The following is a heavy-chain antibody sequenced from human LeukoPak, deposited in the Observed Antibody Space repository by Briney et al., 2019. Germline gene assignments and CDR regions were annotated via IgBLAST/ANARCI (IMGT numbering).Heavy chain of an antibody. D-gene: IGHD6-19*01. CDR1: GYTFTGYY. J-gene: IGHJ3*02. CDR2: INPNSGGT. V-gene: IGHV1-2*02. CDR3: ARGAVAGTWPGAFDI. Sequence: ASVKVSCKASGYTFTGYYMHWVRQAPGQGLEWMGWINPNSGGTNYAQKFQGRVTMTRDTSISTAYMELSRLRSDDTAVYYCARGAVAGTWPGAFDIWGQGTMVTVSS.